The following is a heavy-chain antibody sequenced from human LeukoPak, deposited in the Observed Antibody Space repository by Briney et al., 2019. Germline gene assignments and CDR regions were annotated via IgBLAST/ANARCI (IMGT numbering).Heavy chain of an antibody. D-gene: IGHD2-2*02. CDR2: ISAYNGNT. Sequence: GASVKVSCKASGYTFTSYGISWVRQAPGQGLEWMGWISAYNGNTNYAQKLQGRVTMTTDTSTSTAYMELRSLRSDDTAVYYCARDFCSSTSCYTRYFDYWGQGTLVTVSS. J-gene: IGHJ4*02. CDR1: GYTFTSYG. CDR3: ARDFCSSTSCYTRYFDY. V-gene: IGHV1-18*01.